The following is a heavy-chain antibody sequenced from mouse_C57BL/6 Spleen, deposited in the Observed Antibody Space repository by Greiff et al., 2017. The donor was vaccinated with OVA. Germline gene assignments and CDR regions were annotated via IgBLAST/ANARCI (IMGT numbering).Heavy chain of an antibody. Sequence: QVQLQQSGTELVKPGASVKLSCKASGYTFTSYWMHWVKQRPGQGLEWIGNINPSNGGTNYNEKFKSKATLTVDKSPSTAYMQLSSLTSEDSAVYYCAREGYSYAMDYWGQGTSVTVSS. CDR1: GYTFTSYW. D-gene: IGHD2-3*01. V-gene: IGHV1-53*01. CDR2: INPSNGGT. CDR3: AREGYSYAMDY. J-gene: IGHJ4*01.